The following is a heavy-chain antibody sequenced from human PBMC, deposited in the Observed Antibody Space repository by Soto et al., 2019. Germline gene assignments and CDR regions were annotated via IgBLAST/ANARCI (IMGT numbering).Heavy chain of an antibody. J-gene: IGHJ6*02. CDR3: ATEPYFYDSSGVDV. V-gene: IGHV3-15*07. CDR2: IKRESDGGTT. CDR1: GFTLRTAW. Sequence: EVQLVESGGGLVKPGGSLRLACAASGFTLRTAWMNWVRQAPGKGLEWVGRIKRESDGGTTDYGVSVRGRFTISIDESQNTLYLQMNSLGTEDTAVYYCATEPYFYDSSGVDVWGQGTTVTVSS.